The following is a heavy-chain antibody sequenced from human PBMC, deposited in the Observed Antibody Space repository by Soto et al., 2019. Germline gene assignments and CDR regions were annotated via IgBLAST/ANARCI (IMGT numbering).Heavy chain of an antibody. J-gene: IGHJ4*02. Sequence: PGGALGLSCSASGFSFRTSIMSWVRQAPGDGLEWVSDIWPSGDITYYADSVKGRVTISRDNSKNTLYLEMNSLRAEDTALYHCAKALYTSAYDSWGQGTMVTVSS. CDR3: AKALYTSAYDS. D-gene: IGHD6-25*01. CDR2: IWPSGDIT. V-gene: IGHV3-23*01. CDR1: GFSFRTSI.